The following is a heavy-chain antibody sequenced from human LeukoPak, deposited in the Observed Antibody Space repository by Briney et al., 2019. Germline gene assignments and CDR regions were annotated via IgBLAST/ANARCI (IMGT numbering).Heavy chain of an antibody. CDR3: ARDHAYYYDSSGYEQYFQH. CDR1: GGTFNSHV. J-gene: IGHJ1*01. CDR2: ISAYNGNT. Sequence: GASVKVSCKASGGTFNSHVISWLRQAPGQGLEWMGWISAYNGNTNYAQKLQGRVTMTTDASTSTAYMELRSLRSDDTAVYYCARDHAYYYDSSGYEQYFQHWGQGTLVTVSS. V-gene: IGHV1-18*01. D-gene: IGHD3-22*01.